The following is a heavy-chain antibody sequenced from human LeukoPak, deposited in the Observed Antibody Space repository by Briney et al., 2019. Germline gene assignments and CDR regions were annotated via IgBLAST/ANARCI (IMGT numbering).Heavy chain of an antibody. D-gene: IGHD6-6*01. CDR2: IYSGDSGVST. J-gene: IGHJ6*02. CDR1: GFSVSNTY. CDR3: ARSAARLRYYYAMDV. Sequence: PGGSMRLSCAASGFSVSNTYMSWVRQAPGKGLELVSVIYSGDSGVSTYYADSVKGRFTISRHNSKNTLYLQMSSLRAEDTAVYFCARSAARLRYYYAMDVWGQGTTVTVCS. V-gene: IGHV3-53*04.